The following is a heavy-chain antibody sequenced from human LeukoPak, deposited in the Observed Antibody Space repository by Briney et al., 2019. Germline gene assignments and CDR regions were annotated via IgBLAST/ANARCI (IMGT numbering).Heavy chain of an antibody. Sequence: SETLSLTCTVSGGSISSYYWNWIRQPPGKGLEWIGYIYYSGSTNYNPSLKSRVTISVDTSKNQFSLKLSSVTAADTAVYYCARWGGSSIYAFDIWGQGTMVTVSS. V-gene: IGHV4-59*01. CDR1: GGSISSYY. J-gene: IGHJ3*02. CDR2: IYYSGST. D-gene: IGHD2-2*01. CDR3: ARWGGSSIYAFDI.